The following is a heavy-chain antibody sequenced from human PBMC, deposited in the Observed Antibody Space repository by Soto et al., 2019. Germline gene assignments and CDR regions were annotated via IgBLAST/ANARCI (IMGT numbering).Heavy chain of an antibody. Sequence: GGSLRLSCAASGFTFSSYALSWVRKTPEKGLEWVSTISGSGSTAYYADSVKGRFTISRDNSRNTLYLQLSSLRAADTATYYCAKHRFSSGWQNAFDFWGQGTMVTVSS. V-gene: IGHV3-23*01. J-gene: IGHJ3*01. CDR2: ISGSGSTA. D-gene: IGHD6-19*01. CDR1: GFTFSSYA. CDR3: AKHRFSSGWQNAFDF.